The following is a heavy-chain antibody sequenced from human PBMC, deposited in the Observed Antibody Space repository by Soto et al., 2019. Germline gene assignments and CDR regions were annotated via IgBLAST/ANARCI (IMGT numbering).Heavy chain of an antibody. CDR2: IYWDDDK. Sequence: QITLKEAGPTLVKPTQTLTLTCTFSGFSLTTSGVGVGWIRQPPGKALEWLALIYWDDDKRYSPSLKSRLTITKDPTKSQVVPTMNHMVPADTATYCWAPRTTPVTWWFGPWGQGTLVTVSS. D-gene: IGHD4-17*01. CDR1: GFSLTTSGVG. V-gene: IGHV2-5*02. CDR3: APRTTPVTWWFGP. J-gene: IGHJ5*02.